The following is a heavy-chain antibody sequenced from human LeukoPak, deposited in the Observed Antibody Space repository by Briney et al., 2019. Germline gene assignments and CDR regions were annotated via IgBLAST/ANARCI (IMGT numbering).Heavy chain of an antibody. CDR2: ISSSSSYI. D-gene: IGHD6-19*01. Sequence: GGSLRLSCAAPGFTFSSYSMNWVRQAPGKGLEWVSSISSSSSYIYYADSVKGRFTLSRDNAKNSLYLQMNSLRAEDTAVYYCARDLRGHSSGWYDYWGQGTLVTVSS. CDR1: GFTFSSYS. V-gene: IGHV3-21*01. J-gene: IGHJ4*02. CDR3: ARDLRGHSSGWYDY.